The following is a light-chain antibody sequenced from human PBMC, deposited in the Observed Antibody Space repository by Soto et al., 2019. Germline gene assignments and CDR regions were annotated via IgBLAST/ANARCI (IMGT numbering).Light chain of an antibody. J-gene: IGLJ2*01. V-gene: IGLV2-14*01. CDR2: EVS. Sequence: QSALTQPASVSGSPGQSITISCTGTSSDVGGYNYVSWFQFHPGKVPKLMIYEVSDRPSGVSDRFSGSKSGNTASLTISGLQAEDEADYYCSSYTSSNTLLFGGGTKLTVL. CDR1: SSDVGGYNY. CDR3: SSYTSSNTLL.